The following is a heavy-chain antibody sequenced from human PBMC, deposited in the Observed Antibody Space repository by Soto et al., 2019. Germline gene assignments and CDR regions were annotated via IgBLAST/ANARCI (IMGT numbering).Heavy chain of an antibody. V-gene: IGHV1-18*01. J-gene: IGHJ5*02. CDR2: ISTWHGDT. Sequence: QVPLVQSGPEVKKPGASLKVSCKASGYTYTSYPITWVRQAPGQGLEWVGWISTWHGDTNYAQSYQGRVSMTTDTSTTTAYMERRSLRSDDTAVYYCARDVADLGVDPWGKGTLVTVSS. CDR3: ARDVADLGVDP. D-gene: IGHD3-10*01. CDR1: GYTYTSYP.